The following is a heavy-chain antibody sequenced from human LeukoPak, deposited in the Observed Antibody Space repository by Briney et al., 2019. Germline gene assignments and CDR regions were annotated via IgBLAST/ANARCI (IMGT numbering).Heavy chain of an antibody. V-gene: IGHV3-48*03. CDR2: ISSSGSTI. Sequence: GGSLRLSCAASGFTFSSYEMNWVRQAPGKGLEWVSYISSSGSTIYYADSVKGRFTISRDNAKNSLYLQMNSLRAEGTAIYNCASTGAYYYYGMDVWGKGTTVTVSS. D-gene: IGHD3-10*01. J-gene: IGHJ6*04. CDR1: GFTFSSYE. CDR3: ASTGAYYYYGMDV.